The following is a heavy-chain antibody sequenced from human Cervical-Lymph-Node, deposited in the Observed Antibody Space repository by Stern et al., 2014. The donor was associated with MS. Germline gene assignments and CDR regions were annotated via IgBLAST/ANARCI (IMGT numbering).Heavy chain of an antibody. V-gene: IGHV1-24*01. CDR1: GYTLTELS. CDR3: ATDLVVVSGLDY. Sequence: VQLVESGVEVKKPGASVKVSCKVSGYTLTELSMHWVRQAPGKGLEWMGGFDPEDGETIYAQKFQGRVTMTEDASTDTAYMELSSLRSEDTAVYYCATDLVVVSGLDYWGQGTLVTVSS. D-gene: IGHD3-22*01. CDR2: FDPEDGET. J-gene: IGHJ4*02.